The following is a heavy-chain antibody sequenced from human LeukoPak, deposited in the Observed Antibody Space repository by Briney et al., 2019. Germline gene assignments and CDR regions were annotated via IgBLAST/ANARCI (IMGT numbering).Heavy chain of an antibody. CDR2: IYPGDSDT. CDR1: GYSFTSYW. V-gene: IGHV5-51*01. CDR3: ARIIAARPDYFDY. Sequence: GESLKISCKGSGYSFTSYWIGWVRQMPGKGPEWMGIIYPGDSDTRYSPSFQGQVTISADKSINTAYLQWSSLKASDTAMYYCARIIAARPDYFDYGGQGTLVTVSS. J-gene: IGHJ4*02. D-gene: IGHD6-6*01.